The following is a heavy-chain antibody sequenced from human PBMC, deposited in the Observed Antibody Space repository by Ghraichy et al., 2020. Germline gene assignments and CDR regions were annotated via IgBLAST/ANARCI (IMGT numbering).Heavy chain of an antibody. J-gene: IGHJ4*02. V-gene: IGHV3-53*01. CDR2: IYSGGST. D-gene: IGHD1-1*01. CDR3: ARGYPEKGVVARILGY. Sequence: GGSLRLSCAASGFTVSSNYMSWVRQAPGKGLEWVSVIYSGGSTYYADSVKGRFTISRDNSKNTLYLQMNSLRAEDTAVYYCARGYPEKGVVARILGYWGQGTLVTVSS. CDR1: GFTVSSNY.